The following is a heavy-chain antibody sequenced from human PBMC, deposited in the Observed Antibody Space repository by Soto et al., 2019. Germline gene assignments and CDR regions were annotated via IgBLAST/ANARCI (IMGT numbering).Heavy chain of an antibody. V-gene: IGHV3-21*02. CDR2: ISNSSSYI. Sequence: EVQLVESGGGLVKPGGSLRLSSAASGFTFSSYSMKWVRQAPGGGLEWVSSISNSSSYIHYADSVKGRFTISRDNAKKSLYLQMNSLRAEDTAVYYCARGRQLLDYFDQWGQGTLVTVSS. CDR1: GFTFSSYS. CDR3: ARGRQLLDYFDQ. D-gene: IGHD2-2*01. J-gene: IGHJ4*02.